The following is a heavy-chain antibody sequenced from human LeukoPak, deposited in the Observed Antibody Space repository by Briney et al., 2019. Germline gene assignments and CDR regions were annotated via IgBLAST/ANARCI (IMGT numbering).Heavy chain of an antibody. V-gene: IGHV1-69*13. CDR2: IIPIFGTA. CDR3: ARAGIPAAIQADYYYGMDV. J-gene: IGHJ6*02. Sequence: GASVKVSCKASGGTFSSYAISWGRQAPGQGLEWMGGIIPIFGTANYAQKFQGRVTITADESTSTAYMELSSLRSEDTAVYYCARAGIPAAIQADYYYGMDVWGQGTTVTVSS. CDR1: GGTFSSYA. D-gene: IGHD2-2*01.